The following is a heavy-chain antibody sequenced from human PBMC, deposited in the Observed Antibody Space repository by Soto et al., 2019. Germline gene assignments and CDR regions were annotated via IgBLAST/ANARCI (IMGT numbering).Heavy chain of an antibody. CDR2: ISAYNGNT. CDR3: AIHFPSSITRTNYYGMDV. J-gene: IGHJ6*02. V-gene: IGHV1-18*04. CDR1: GYTFTRYG. Sequence: VQLVQSGAEVKKPGASVKVSCKASGYTFTRYGITWVRQAPGQGLEWMGWISAYNGNTKSAQKLPGRVTMTTDTATSTAYMELRSVTADYTAVDYCAIHFPSSITRTNYYGMDVWGQGTTVTVSS. D-gene: IGHD1-7*01.